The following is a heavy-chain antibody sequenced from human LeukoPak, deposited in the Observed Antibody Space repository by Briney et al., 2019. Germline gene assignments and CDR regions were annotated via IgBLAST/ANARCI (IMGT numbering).Heavy chain of an antibody. V-gene: IGHV4-59*11. CDR3: ARLLDNDISGDPDTFDV. CDR1: GGSLSGHY. Sequence: SETLSLTCTVSGGSLSGHYWSWIRQPPGKRLEWTGYVSYTGRTKYNPSLQSRVTISIDTSKNQFSLKLTSVTSADTAVYSCARLLDNDISGDPDTFDVWGQGTTVIVSS. CDR2: VSYTGRT. J-gene: IGHJ3*01. D-gene: IGHD3-22*01.